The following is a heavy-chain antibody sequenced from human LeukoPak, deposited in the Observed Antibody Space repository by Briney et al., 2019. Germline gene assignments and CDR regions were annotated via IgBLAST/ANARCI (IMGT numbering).Heavy chain of an antibody. CDR3: AREMGGVGAT. J-gene: IGHJ3*01. CDR2: INPNSGGT. CDR1: GYTFTGYY. V-gene: IGHV1-2*02. D-gene: IGHD1-26*01. Sequence: ASVKVSCKASGYTFTGYYMHWVRQAPGQGLEWMGWINPNSGGTNYAQKFQGRVTMTTDTSTSTAYMELRSLRSDDTAVYYCAREMGGVGATWGQGTMVTVSS.